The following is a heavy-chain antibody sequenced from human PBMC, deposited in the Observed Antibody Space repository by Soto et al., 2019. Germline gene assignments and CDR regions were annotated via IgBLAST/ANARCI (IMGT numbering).Heavy chain of an antibody. V-gene: IGHV3-23*01. Sequence: HPWGSLRLSCAASGFTFSSYAMSWVRQAPGRGLEWVSAISGSGGSTYYADSVKGRFTISRDNSKNTLYLQMNSLRAEDTAVYYCAKDSPRMDILTGYYKADYYYYGMDVWGQGTTVTVSS. D-gene: IGHD3-9*01. J-gene: IGHJ6*02. CDR2: ISGSGGST. CDR1: GFTFSSYA. CDR3: AKDSPRMDILTGYYKADYYYYGMDV.